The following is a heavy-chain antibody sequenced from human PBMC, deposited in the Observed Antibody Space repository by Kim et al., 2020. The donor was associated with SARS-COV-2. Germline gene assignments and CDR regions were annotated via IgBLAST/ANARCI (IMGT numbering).Heavy chain of an antibody. Sequence: SETLSLTCTVSGGSISSYYWSWIRQPPGKGLEWIGYIYYSGSTNYNPSLKSRVTISVDTSKNQFSLKLGSVTAADTAVYYCAGALAAAGNFDYWGQGTLVTVSS. J-gene: IGHJ4*02. D-gene: IGHD6-13*01. V-gene: IGHV4-59*01. CDR3: AGALAAAGNFDY. CDR2: IYYSGST. CDR1: GGSISSYY.